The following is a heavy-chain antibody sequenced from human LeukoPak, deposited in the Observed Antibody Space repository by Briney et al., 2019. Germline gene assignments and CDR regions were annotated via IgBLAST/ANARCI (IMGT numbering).Heavy chain of an antibody. J-gene: IGHJ3*02. Sequence: GGSLRLSCAASGFTFSSYTMYWVCQAPGKGLEWVSKISSSSSTIYYADSVKGRFTISRDNAKNSLYLQMNSLRAEDTAVYYCAIECPQALTILHAFDIWGHGTMVTVSS. CDR1: GFTFSSYT. D-gene: IGHD4/OR15-4a*01. CDR2: ISSSSSTI. V-gene: IGHV3-48*01. CDR3: AIECPQALTILHAFDI.